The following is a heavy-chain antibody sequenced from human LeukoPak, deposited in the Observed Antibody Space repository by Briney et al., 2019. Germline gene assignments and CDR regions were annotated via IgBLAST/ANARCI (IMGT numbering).Heavy chain of an antibody. CDR3: ARARGDIVVVPAAIWFDP. Sequence: GASVKVSCKASGYTFTGYYMHWVRQAPGQGLEWMGWIKPNSGGTNYAQKFQGMVSMTRDTSISTAYMELSRLRSDDTAVYYCARARGDIVVVPAAIWFDPWGQGTLATVSS. D-gene: IGHD2-2*01. CDR2: IKPNSGGT. CDR1: GYTFTGYY. J-gene: IGHJ5*02. V-gene: IGHV1-2*02.